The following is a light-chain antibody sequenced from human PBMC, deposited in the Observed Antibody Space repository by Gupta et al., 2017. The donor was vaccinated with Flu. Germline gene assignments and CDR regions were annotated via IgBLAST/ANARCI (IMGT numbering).Light chain of an antibody. CDR2: DAS. J-gene: IGKJ5*01. CDR1: QSIGRN. Sequence: ERATLSCRASQSIGRNLAWYQHMPGQAPRLLIYDASNRATGIPARFSGSGSGTDFTLAISRLEPEDFALYYCQQRSNWPPITFGQGTRLEIK. V-gene: IGKV3-11*01. CDR3: QQRSNWPPIT.